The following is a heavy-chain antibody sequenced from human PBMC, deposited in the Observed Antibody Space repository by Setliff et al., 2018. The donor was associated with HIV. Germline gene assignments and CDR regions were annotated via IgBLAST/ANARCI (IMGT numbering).Heavy chain of an antibody. D-gene: IGHD4-17*01. CDR1: GGSISSYY. Sequence: SETLSLTCNVSGGSISSYYWDWSRQPPEKGLEWIGYISDSGATNYNPSLKSRVTIPVATSKNQFSLKLSSVTAADTAVYYCARERSRHYGAGGRLDVWGKGTTVTVSS. CDR3: ARERSRHYGAGGRLDV. J-gene: IGHJ6*04. CDR2: ISDSGAT. V-gene: IGHV4-59*12.